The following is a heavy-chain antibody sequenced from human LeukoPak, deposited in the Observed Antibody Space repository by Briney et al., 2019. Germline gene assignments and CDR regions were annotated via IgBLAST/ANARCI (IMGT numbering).Heavy chain of an antibody. CDR2: INHSGST. CDR3: ARGQSGSSGYQLRCYFDY. CDR1: GGSFSGYY. D-gene: IGHD3-22*01. V-gene: IGHV4-34*01. J-gene: IGHJ4*02. Sequence: SETLSLTCAVYGGSFSGYYWSWIRQPPGKGLEWIGEINHSGSTNYNPSLKSRVTISVDTSKNQFSLKLSSVTAADTAVYYCARGQSGSSGYQLRCYFDYWGQGTLVTVSS.